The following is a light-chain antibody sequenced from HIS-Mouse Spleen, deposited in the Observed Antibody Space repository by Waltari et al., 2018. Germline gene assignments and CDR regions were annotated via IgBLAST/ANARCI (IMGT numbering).Light chain of an antibody. Sequence: QFALTQPGPSVSGSPGQSITISCTGTSSDVGGYNYVSWYQQHPGKAPKPMIYDVSNRPSGVSNRFSGSKSGNTASLTISGLQAEDEADYYCSSYTSSSFNVVFGGGTKLTVL. CDR1: SSDVGGYNY. J-gene: IGLJ2*01. V-gene: IGLV2-14*03. CDR3: SSYTSSSFNVV. CDR2: DVS.